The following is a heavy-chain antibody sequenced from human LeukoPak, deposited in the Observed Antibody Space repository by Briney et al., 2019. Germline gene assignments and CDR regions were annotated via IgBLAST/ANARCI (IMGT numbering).Heavy chain of an antibody. CDR2: IKSKADGGTT. CDR1: GFTFSNAW. CDR3: TTLMSVAGVDY. V-gene: IGHV3-15*07. D-gene: IGHD6-19*01. J-gene: IGHJ4*02. Sequence: PGGSLRLSCAASGFTFSNAWMNWVRQAPGKGLEWVGRIKSKADGGTTDYAAPVKGRFTISRDDSKTTLYLQMNSLRTEDTAMYYCTTLMSVAGVDYWGQGTLVTVSS.